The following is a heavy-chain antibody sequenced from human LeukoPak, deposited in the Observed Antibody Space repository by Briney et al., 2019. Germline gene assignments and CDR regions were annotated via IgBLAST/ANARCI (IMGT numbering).Heavy chain of an antibody. V-gene: IGHV1-18*01. Sequence: ASVNVSCKASGYTFTSYGISWVRQAPGQGLEWMGWISAYNGNTNYAQKLQGRVTMTTDTSTSTAYMELRSLRSDDTAVYYCARDPGEGGELLWFGESSGFDPWGQGTLVTVSS. J-gene: IGHJ5*02. CDR3: ARDPGEGGELLWFGESSGFDP. D-gene: IGHD3-10*01. CDR2: ISAYNGNT. CDR1: GYTFTSYG.